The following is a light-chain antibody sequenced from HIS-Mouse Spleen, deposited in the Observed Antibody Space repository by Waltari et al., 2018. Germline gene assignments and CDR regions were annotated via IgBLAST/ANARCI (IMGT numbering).Light chain of an antibody. CDR1: KLGDKY. CDR3: QAWDSSVV. J-gene: IGLJ2*01. V-gene: IGLV3-1*01. CDR2: QDS. Sequence: SYELTQPPSVSVSPGQTASITCSGDKLGDKYACWYQQKPGQYPVLVIYQDSKRHSGIPERFSCSKSGNTATLTISGTQAMDEADYYCQAWDSSVVFGGGTKLTVL.